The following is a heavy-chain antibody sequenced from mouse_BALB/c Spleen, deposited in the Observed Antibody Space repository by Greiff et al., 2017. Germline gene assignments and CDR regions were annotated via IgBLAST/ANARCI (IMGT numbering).Heavy chain of an antibody. CDR2: INPSSGYT. CDR3: ARSGYDGYFDV. Sequence: VQRVESGAELARPGASVKMSCKASGYTFTSYTMHWVKQRPGQGLEWIGYINPSSGYTNYNQKFKDKATLTADKSSSTAYMQLSSLTSEDSAVYYCARSGYDGYFDVWGAGTTVTVSS. J-gene: IGHJ1*01. V-gene: IGHV1-4*01. CDR1: GYTFTSYT. D-gene: IGHD2-2*01.